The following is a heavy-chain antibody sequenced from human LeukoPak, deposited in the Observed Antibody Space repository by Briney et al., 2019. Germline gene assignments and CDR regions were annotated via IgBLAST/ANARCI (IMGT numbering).Heavy chain of an antibody. V-gene: IGHV3-30*03. CDR2: ISYDGSNK. D-gene: IGHD3-9*01. CDR1: GFTFSSYG. CDR3: AREETGLYYFDY. Sequence: GGSLRLSCAASGFTFSSYGMHWVRQAPGKGLEWVAVISYDGSNKYYADSVKGRFTISRDNSKNTLYLQMNSLRAEDAAVYYCAREETGLYYFDYWGQGTLVTVSS. J-gene: IGHJ4*02.